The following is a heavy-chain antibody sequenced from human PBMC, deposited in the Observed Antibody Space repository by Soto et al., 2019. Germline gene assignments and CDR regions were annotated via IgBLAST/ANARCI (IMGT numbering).Heavy chain of an antibody. J-gene: IGHJ4*02. CDR1: GFTVSSNY. CDR2: IYSGGST. V-gene: IGHV3-66*01. Sequence: EVQLVESGGGLVQPGGSLRLSCAASGFTVSSNYMSWVRQAPGKGLEWVSVIYSGGSTYYADSVKGRFTISRDNSKNTLYLQMNSLRAEDTAVYYCASELEWGGSGSYVYWGQGTLVTVSS. D-gene: IGHD3-10*01. CDR3: ASELEWGGSGSYVY.